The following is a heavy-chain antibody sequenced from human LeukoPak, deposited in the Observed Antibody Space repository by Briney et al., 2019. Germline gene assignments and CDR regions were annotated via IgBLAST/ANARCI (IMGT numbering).Heavy chain of an antibody. Sequence: GGSLRLSCAASGFTFTRSVMHWVRQAPGKGLEWVAFIPYDGSNKYYADSVKARFTSSRDNSKNTLYLQMNSLRAEDTAVYYCAQDGHNYQLDYWGQGTLVTVSS. CDR2: IPYDGSNK. D-gene: IGHD5-24*01. J-gene: IGHJ4*02. V-gene: IGHV3-30*02. CDR3: AQDGHNYQLDY. CDR1: GFTFTRSV.